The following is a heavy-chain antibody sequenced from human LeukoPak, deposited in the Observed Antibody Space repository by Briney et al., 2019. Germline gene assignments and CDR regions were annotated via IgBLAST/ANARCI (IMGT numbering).Heavy chain of an antibody. J-gene: IGHJ4*02. CDR2: ISYDGSNK. V-gene: IGHV3-30*03. CDR3: SRNYDY. D-gene: IGHD2-2*01. CDR1: GFTFSSYG. Sequence: GGSLRLSRPASGFTFSSYGMHWVRQAPGKGLEWVAVISYDGSNKYYADSVKGRFTISRDNSKNTLYLQMNSLRAEDTAVYYCSRNYDYWGQGTLVTVSS.